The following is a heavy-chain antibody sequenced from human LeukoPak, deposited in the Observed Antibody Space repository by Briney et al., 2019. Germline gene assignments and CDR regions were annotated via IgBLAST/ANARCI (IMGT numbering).Heavy chain of an antibody. CDR2: IYYSGST. Sequence: SETLSLTCTVSGGSISSGDYYWSWIRQPPGKGLEWIGYIYYSGSTNYNPSLKSRVTISVDTSKNQFSLKLSSVTAADTAVYYCASSRDPDAFDIWGQGTMVTVSS. CDR3: ASSRDPDAFDI. V-gene: IGHV4-61*08. J-gene: IGHJ3*02. CDR1: GGSISSGDYY.